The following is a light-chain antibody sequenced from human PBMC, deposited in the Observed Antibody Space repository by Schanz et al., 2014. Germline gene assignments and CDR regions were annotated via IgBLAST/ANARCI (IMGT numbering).Light chain of an antibody. CDR3: SSYTSSSIVV. J-gene: IGLJ2*01. Sequence: QSALTQPASVSGSPGQSITISCTGTSSDVGGYNYVSWYQQHPGKAPKLMIYDVSNRPSGVPDRFSGSKSGTSASLAITGLQAEDEADYYCSSYTSSSIVVFGGGTKLTVL. CDR1: SSDVGGYNY. CDR2: DVS. V-gene: IGLV2-14*01.